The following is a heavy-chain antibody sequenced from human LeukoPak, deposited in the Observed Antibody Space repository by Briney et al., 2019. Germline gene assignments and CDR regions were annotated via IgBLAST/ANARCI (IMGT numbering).Heavy chain of an antibody. V-gene: IGHV1-3*01. CDR3: ARDPGGIAVAYFDY. D-gene: IGHD6-19*01. Sequence: ASVKVSCKAPGYTFTSYAMHWVRQAPGQRLEWMGWINAGNGNTKYSQKFQGRVTITRDTSASTAYMELSSLRSEDTAVYYCARDPGGIAVAYFDYWGQGTLVTVSS. J-gene: IGHJ4*02. CDR1: GYTFTSYA. CDR2: INAGNGNT.